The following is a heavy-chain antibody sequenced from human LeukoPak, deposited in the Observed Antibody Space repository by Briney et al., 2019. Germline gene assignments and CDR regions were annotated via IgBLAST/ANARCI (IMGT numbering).Heavy chain of an antibody. CDR2: VNTKGET. V-gene: IGHV4-4*09. CDR1: GVSMSAFQ. CDR3: ARGKGIQGY. D-gene: IGHD6-13*01. J-gene: IGHJ4*02. Sequence: PSETLSLTCTVSGVSMSAFQWSWVRQSPEKGLEWIGCVNTKGETNYNPSLKSRVITSVDTSKSQFSLRLTSVTAADTAVYYCARGKGIQGYWGQGTLVTVSS.